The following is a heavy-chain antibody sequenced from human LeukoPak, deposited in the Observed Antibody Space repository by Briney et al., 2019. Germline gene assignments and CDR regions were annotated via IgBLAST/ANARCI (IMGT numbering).Heavy chain of an antibody. CDR3: ARHGSVTITFNI. CDR1: GGSISSSSYY. CDR2: IYYSGST. J-gene: IGHJ3*02. Sequence: PSETLSLTCTVSGGSISSSSYYWGWIRQPPGKGVEWIGSIYYSGSTYYNPSLKSRVTISVDTSKNQFSLKLSSVTAADTAVYYCARHGSVTITFNIWGQGTMVTVSS. D-gene: IGHD4-17*01. V-gene: IGHV4-39*01.